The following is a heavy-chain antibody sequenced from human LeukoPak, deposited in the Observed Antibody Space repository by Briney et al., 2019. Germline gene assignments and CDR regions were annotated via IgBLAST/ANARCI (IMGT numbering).Heavy chain of an antibody. J-gene: IGHJ4*02. CDR1: GFTFGNYT. CDR2: IRSKAYGGTT. Sequence: GGSLRLSRTASGFTFGNYTMSWVRQAPGKGLERVGFIRSKAYGGTTEYAASVRGRFTISRDDSKSIAYLQMNSLKTEDTAVYYCSRTMVRDDYWGQGTLVTVSS. D-gene: IGHD3-10*01. CDR3: SRTMVRDDY. V-gene: IGHV3-49*04.